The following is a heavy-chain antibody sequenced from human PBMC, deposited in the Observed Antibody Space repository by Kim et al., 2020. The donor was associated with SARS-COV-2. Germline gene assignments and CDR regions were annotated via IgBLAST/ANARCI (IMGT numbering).Heavy chain of an antibody. Sequence: SETLSLTCAVYGGSFSGYYWSWIRQPPGKGLEWIGEINHSGSTNYNPSLKSRVTISVDTSKNQFSLKLSSVTAADTAVYYCARGGHMVRGVIGDSPALDYWGQGTLVTVSS. CDR3: ARGGHMVRGVIGDSPALDY. J-gene: IGHJ4*02. CDR1: GGSFSGYY. D-gene: IGHD3-10*01. CDR2: INHSGST. V-gene: IGHV4-34*01.